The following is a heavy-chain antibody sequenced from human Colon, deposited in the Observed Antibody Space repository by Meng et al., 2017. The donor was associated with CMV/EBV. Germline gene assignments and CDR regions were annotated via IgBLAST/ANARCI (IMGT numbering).Heavy chain of an antibody. V-gene: IGHV1-18*01. J-gene: IGHJ4*02. D-gene: IGHD3-3*01. CDR3: ARAPPRIFWSGYPDDY. Sequence: QVQLVQSGAEVTTPXASVKGSCXASGYTFTTYGITWVRQAPGQGLEWMGWISAYNGDTNYAQKLQGRVTMTTDTSTSTAYMELRSLTSDDTAVYYCARAPPRIFWSGYPDDYWGQGTLVTVSS. CDR2: ISAYNGDT. CDR1: GYTFTTYG.